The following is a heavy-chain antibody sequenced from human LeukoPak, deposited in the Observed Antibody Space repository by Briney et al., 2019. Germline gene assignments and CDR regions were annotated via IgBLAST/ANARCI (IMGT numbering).Heavy chain of an antibody. J-gene: IGHJ6*03. CDR3: SSRATRGYYYYYYMDV. CDR2: TYYSGST. D-gene: IGHD2-15*01. CDR1: GGSISSSSYY. V-gene: IGHV4-39*01. Sequence: SETLSLTCTVSGGSISSSSYYWGWIRQPPGKGLEWLGSTYYSGSTYYNPSHKSRVTISVDTSKTQFSLKLSSVTAADTAVYYCSSRATRGYYYYYYMDVWGKGTKVTVSS.